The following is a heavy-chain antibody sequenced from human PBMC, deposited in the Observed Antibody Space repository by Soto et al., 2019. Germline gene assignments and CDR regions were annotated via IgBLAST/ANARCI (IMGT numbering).Heavy chain of an antibody. D-gene: IGHD3-9*01. CDR3: AKDYGSSRYFFDY. J-gene: IGHJ4*02. V-gene: IGHV3-23*01. CDR1: GFTFINYA. Sequence: GSLRLSCAASGFTFINYAMTWVRQAPGEGLEWVSTISGNGANTHYADSVKGRFSISRDNSKNTLYIQMNSLRAGDTAVYYCAKDYGSSRYFFDYWGQGALVTVSS. CDR2: ISGNGANT.